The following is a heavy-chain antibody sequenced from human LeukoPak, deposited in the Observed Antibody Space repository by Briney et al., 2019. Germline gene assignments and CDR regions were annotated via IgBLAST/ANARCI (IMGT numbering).Heavy chain of an antibody. Sequence: GASVKVSCKASGGTFSSYAISWVRQAPGQGLEWMGGIIPIFGTANYAQKFQGRVTITTDESTSTAYMELSSLRSEDTAVYYCARDSRLVGPYCGGDCCLSYYYYMDVWAKGPRSPSP. V-gene: IGHV1-69*05. CDR3: ARDSRLVGPYCGGDCCLSYYYYMDV. D-gene: IGHD2-21*02. J-gene: IGHJ6*03. CDR2: IIPIFGTA. CDR1: GGTFSSYA.